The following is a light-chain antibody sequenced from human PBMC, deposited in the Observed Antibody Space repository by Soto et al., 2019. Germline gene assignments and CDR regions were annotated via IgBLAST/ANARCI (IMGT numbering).Light chain of an antibody. J-gene: IGKJ4*01. Sequence: DLEMTQSHSSVSAFVGESRTITCHASQRISAFLNWYHQKPGKAPKLLIYSASYLQSGVPSNFSGSGSGTDVTLSIGTLQPEDAGTYFCQQSYRLTLTFGGGTKVDIK. CDR1: QRISAF. V-gene: IGKV1-39*01. CDR3: QQSYRLTLT. CDR2: SAS.